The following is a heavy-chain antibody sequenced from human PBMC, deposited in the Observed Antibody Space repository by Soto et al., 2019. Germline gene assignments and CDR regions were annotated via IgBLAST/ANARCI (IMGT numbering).Heavy chain of an antibody. CDR2: ISSTGGTT. CDR1: GFIFSNYG. CDR3: ARTMGTSHDYFDY. D-gene: IGHD3-10*01. Sequence: PGGSLRLSCAASGFIFSNYGMIWVRQAPGKGLEWVSSISSTGGTTYYADSAKGRFTISRDNSRNALYLQMNSLGAEDTAVYFCARTMGTSHDYFDYWGQGTLVTVSS. V-gene: IGHV3-23*01. J-gene: IGHJ4*02.